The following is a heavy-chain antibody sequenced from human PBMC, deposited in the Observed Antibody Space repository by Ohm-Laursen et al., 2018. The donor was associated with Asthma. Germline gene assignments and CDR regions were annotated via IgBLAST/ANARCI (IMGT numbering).Heavy chain of an antibody. J-gene: IGHJ3*02. V-gene: IGHV3-30-3*01. Sequence: SLRLSFLPSGFTFSNFPMRWVRQAPGKGLEWVSIITPDGSWTSYADSVKGRFTISRDNSKNTLYMQMNSLRAEDTAVYYCARRDFSGGDPSAAFDIWGQGTMVTVSS. CDR2: ITPDGSWT. CDR1: GFTFSNFP. D-gene: IGHD2-21*02. CDR3: ARRDFSGGDPSAAFDI.